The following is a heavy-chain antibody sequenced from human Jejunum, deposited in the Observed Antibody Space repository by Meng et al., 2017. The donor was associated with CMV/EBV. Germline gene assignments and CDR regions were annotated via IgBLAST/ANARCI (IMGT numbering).Heavy chain of an antibody. V-gene: IGHV3-7*01. Sequence: TWVRQAPGKGLEWVANIKKDGSEENYVDSVKGRFTISRDNAKNSLYLQMNSLRAEDTAMYFCARDMCTTTSCYGRLNYYYYAMDVWGQGTTVTVSS. D-gene: IGHD2-2*01. CDR2: IKKDGSEE. J-gene: IGHJ6*02. CDR3: ARDMCTTTSCYGRLNYYYYAMDV.